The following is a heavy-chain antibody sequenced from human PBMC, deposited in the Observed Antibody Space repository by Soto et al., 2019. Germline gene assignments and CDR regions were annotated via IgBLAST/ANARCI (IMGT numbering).Heavy chain of an antibody. V-gene: IGHV4-30-4*01. J-gene: IGHJ5*02. D-gene: IGHD6-13*01. CDR2: IYYSGST. Sequence: QVQLQESGPGLMKPSQTLSLTCTVSGDSINSADYYWSWIRQPPGKGLEWIGHIYYSGSTYYTPSLTSRVTISIDTSKNQFSLKMTSVTVADTAVYYCARDRGSSWMYKWFDPWGQGTQVTVS. CDR1: GDSINSADYY. CDR3: ARDRGSSWMYKWFDP.